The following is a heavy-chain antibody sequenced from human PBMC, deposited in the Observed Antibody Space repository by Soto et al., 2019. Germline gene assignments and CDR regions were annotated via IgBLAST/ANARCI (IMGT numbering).Heavy chain of an antibody. D-gene: IGHD1-1*01. V-gene: IGHV4-30-2*01. Sequence: QLQLQESGSGLVRPSQTLSLPCAVSGGSISSGGYSWNWIRQPPGKGLEWIGYIYHSGSTLYNPAPNSRVTISVDKSKNQFSLKLTSVTAADTAVYYCARDQLEGNWFDPWGQGTLVTVSS. CDR1: GGSISSGGYS. CDR2: IYHSGST. J-gene: IGHJ5*02. CDR3: ARDQLEGNWFDP.